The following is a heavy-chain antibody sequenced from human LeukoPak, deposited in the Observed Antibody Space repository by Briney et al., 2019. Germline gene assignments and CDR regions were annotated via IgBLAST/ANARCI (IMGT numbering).Heavy chain of an antibody. CDR2: ISAYNGNT. CDR1: GYTFTSYG. V-gene: IGHV1-18*01. Sequence: ASVKVSCKASGYTFTSYGISWVRQARGQGLEWMGWISAYNGNTNYAQKLQGRVTMTTDTSTSTAYMELRSLRSDDTAVYYCARDGRYYDSSGYPSGDWGQGTLVTLSS. J-gene: IGHJ4*02. CDR3: ARDGRYYDSSGYPSGD. D-gene: IGHD3-22*01.